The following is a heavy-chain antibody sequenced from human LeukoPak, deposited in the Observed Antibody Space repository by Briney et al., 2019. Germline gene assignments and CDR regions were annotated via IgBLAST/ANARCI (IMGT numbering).Heavy chain of an antibody. CDR3: ARGPNSFSSGWYGGIPFDY. CDR1: GGSFSGYY. D-gene: IGHD6-19*01. Sequence: SETLSLTCAVSGGSFSGYYWSWIRQPPGKGLEWIGEINHSGSTNYNPSLKSRVTISVDTSKNQFSLKLSSVTAADTAVYYCARGPNSFSSGWYGGIPFDYWGQGTLVTVSS. J-gene: IGHJ4*02. CDR2: INHSGST. V-gene: IGHV4-34*01.